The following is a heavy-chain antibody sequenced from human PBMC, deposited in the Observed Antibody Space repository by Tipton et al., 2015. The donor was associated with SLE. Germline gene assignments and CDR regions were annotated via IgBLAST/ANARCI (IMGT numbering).Heavy chain of an antibody. Sequence: TLPLTCTVSSYSISSGYYWGWIRQPPGKGLEWIGSIYHSGSIYYSGNTYYNPSLESRVPISADTFKNQFSLKLSSVTAADTAEYSCARFRGATVTRYFDLWGPGTLVTVSS. CDR2: IYYSGNT. CDR1: SYSISSGYY. V-gene: IGHV4-38-2*02. CDR3: ARFRGATVTRYFDL. J-gene: IGHJ2*01. D-gene: IGHD4-11*01.